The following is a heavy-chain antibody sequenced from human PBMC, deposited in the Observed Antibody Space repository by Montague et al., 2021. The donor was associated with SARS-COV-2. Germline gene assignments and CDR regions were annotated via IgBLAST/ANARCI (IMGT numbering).Heavy chain of an antibody. J-gene: IGHJ4*02. D-gene: IGHD3-3*01. V-gene: IGHV4-34*01. CDR1: GGSFSAHS. Sequence: SETLSLTCAVYGGSFSAHSWSWIRQSPGKGLEWIGEINHRGSTTYMSSLKSRVTMSVDTSKNQFSLKMSSVTAADTAIYYCARGGLAGGNYDIWSFSYMSPLDCWGQGTQATVSS. CDR2: INHRGST. CDR3: ARGGLAGGNYDIWSFSYMSPLDC.